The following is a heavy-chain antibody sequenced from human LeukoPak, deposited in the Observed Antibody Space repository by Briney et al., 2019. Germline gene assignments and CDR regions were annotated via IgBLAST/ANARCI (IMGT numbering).Heavy chain of an antibody. CDR3: AREWYYYDSSGYHPGLFDY. CDR2: IYHSGST. CDR1: GYSISGCYY. D-gene: IGHD3-22*01. V-gene: IGHV4-38-2*02. Sequence: SETLSLTCTVSGYSISGCYYWGWIRQPPGKGLEWIGSIYHSGSTYYNPSLKSRVTISVDTSKNQFSLKLSSVTAADTAVYYCAREWYYYDSSGYHPGLFDYWGQGTLVTVSS. J-gene: IGHJ4*02.